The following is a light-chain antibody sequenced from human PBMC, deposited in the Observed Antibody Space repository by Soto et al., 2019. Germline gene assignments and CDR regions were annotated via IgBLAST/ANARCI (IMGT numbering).Light chain of an antibody. V-gene: IGKV1-39*01. CDR1: PSISSY. J-gene: IGKJ2*01. CDR2: AAS. Sequence: DIQMTQSPSSLSASVGDRVTITCRASPSISSYLNWYQQKPGKAPQLLIYAASSLQSGVPSRFSGSGSGTDFTLTISSLQPEEFATYYCQQSYSTPYTFGQGTKLEIK. CDR3: QQSYSTPYT.